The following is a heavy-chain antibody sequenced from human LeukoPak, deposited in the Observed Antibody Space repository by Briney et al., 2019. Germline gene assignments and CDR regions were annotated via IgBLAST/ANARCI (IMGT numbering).Heavy chain of an antibody. V-gene: IGHV3-21*01. CDR2: IAGGGGYI. Sequence: GGSLRLSCAASGFTFSSYSMIWVRQTPGKGLEWVSSIAGGGGYIYYADSVKGRFTISRDNAKNSLYLQMNSLRAEDTAVYYRAKFRLSNYDILTGYYYYFGYWGQGTLVTVSS. D-gene: IGHD3-9*01. CDR1: GFTFSSYS. CDR3: AKFRLSNYDILTGYYYYFGY. J-gene: IGHJ4*02.